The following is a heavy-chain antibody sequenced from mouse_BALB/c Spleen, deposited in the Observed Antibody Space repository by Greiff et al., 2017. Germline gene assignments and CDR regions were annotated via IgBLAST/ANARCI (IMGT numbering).Heavy chain of an antibody. CDR1: GDSITSGY. Sequence: VQLKESGPSLVKPSQTLSLTCSVTGDSITSGYWNWIRKFPGNKLEYMGYISYSGSTYYNPSLKSRISITRDTSKNQYYLQLNSVTTEDTATYYCARTGSSSPYAMDYWGQGTSVTVSS. V-gene: IGHV3-8*02. CDR2: ISYSGST. J-gene: IGHJ4*01. CDR3: ARTGSSSPYAMDY. D-gene: IGHD1-1*01.